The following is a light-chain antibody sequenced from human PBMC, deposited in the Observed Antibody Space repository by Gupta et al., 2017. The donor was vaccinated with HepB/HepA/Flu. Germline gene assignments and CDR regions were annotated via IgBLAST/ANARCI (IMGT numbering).Light chain of an antibody. CDR3: QSYDSSLSGSKV. Sequence: QSVLTHPPSVSGAPGPRVTISCTGSSSNIGAGYDVHWYQQLPGTAHKLLIYGNSNRPSGVPDRFSCSKSGTAASLAITGLQAEDEADYYCQSYDSSLSGSKVFGGGTKLTVL. J-gene: IGLJ2*01. CDR2: GNS. V-gene: IGLV1-40*01. CDR1: SSNIGAGYD.